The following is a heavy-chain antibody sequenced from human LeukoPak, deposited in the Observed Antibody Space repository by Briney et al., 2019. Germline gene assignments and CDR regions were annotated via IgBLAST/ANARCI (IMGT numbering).Heavy chain of an antibody. D-gene: IGHD2-2*01. V-gene: IGHV3-74*01. Sequence: GGSLRLSCAASGFTFSSYWMHWVRQAPGKGLVWVSRINSDGSSTSYADSVKGRFTISRDNAKNTLYLQMNSLRAEDTAVYYCARDLRYQLLYNWFDPWGQGTLVIVSS. CDR2: INSDGSST. CDR3: ARDLRYQLLYNWFDP. CDR1: GFTFSSYW. J-gene: IGHJ5*02.